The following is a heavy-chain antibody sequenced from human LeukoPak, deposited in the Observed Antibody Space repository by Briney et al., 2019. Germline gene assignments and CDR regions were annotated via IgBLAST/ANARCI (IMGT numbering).Heavy chain of an antibody. V-gene: IGHV3-21*01. CDR2: ISSSYI. J-gene: IGHJ4*02. D-gene: IGHD6-19*01. CDR1: GFTFSSYS. CDR3: ARLYSSGWSDY. Sequence: GGSLRLSCAASGFTFSSYSMNWVRQAPGKGLEWVSSISSSYIYYADSVKGRFTISRDNAKNSLYLQMNSLRAEDTAVYYCARLYSSGWSDYWGQGTLVTVSS.